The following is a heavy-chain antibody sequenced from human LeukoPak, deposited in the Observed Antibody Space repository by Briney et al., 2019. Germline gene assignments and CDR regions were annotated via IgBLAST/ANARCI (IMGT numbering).Heavy chain of an antibody. J-gene: IGHJ4*02. V-gene: IGHV3-7*03. D-gene: IGHD3-10*01. Sequence: GGSLRLSCAASGLTFSSYWMSWVRQAPGKGLEWVANIKQDGSEKYYVDSVKGRFTISRDNAKNSLYLQMNSLRAEDTAVYYCARAESSGLWFGELPIDYWGQGTLVTVSS. CDR1: GLTFSSYW. CDR3: ARAESSGLWFGELPIDY. CDR2: IKQDGSEK.